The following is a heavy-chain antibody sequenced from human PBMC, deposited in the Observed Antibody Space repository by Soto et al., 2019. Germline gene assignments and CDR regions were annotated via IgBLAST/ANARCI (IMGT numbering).Heavy chain of an antibody. CDR3: ARQRTTVVTQAYFDH. CDR2: IYYSGRT. CDR1: GESISSSSYY. J-gene: IGHJ4*02. D-gene: IGHD2-21*02. Sequence: SETLSLTCIVSGESISSSSYYWGWIRKPPGKGLEWIGSIYYSGRTYYNPSFKSRVTISIDTSKNQFSLKLSSVTATDTAVYYCARQRTTVVTQAYFDHWGQGALVTVSS. V-gene: IGHV4-39*01.